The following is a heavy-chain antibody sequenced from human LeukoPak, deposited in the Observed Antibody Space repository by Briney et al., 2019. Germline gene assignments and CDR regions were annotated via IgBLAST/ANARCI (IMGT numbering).Heavy chain of an antibody. CDR1: GFTFSSYA. D-gene: IGHD6-13*01. V-gene: IGHV3-30-3*01. Sequence: GGSLRLSCAASGFTFSSYAMHWVRQAPGKGLEWVAVISYNGNNKYSADSVKGRFTISRDNSKNTLYLQMNSLRAEDTAVYYCARDRDIAAAGYYFDYWGQGTLVTVSS. J-gene: IGHJ4*02. CDR2: ISYNGNNK. CDR3: ARDRDIAAAGYYFDY.